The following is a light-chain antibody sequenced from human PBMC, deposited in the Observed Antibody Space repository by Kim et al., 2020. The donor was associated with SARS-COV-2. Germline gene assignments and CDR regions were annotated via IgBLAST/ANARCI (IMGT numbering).Light chain of an antibody. CDR3: SSYIRGNTNYV. Sequence: ISISCTGPSRDVDGYKYVSCYQHHPGKAPKLVIYEFDNRPSGVSIRFSGSKSGNTASLTISGLQAEDEADYYCSSYIRGNTNYVFGPGTKVTVL. V-gene: IGLV2-14*01. CDR1: SRDVDGYKY. J-gene: IGLJ1*01. CDR2: EFD.